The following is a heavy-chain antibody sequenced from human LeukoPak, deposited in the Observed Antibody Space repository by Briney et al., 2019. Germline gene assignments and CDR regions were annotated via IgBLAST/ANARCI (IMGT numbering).Heavy chain of an antibody. CDR3: ARARGLYCSGGSCYQTYYYYMDV. J-gene: IGHJ6*03. CDR2: ISAYNGNT. V-gene: IGHV1-18*01. CDR1: GYTFTSSG. Sequence: ASVKVSCKASGYTFTSSGISWVRQAPGQGLEWMGWISAYNGNTNYAQKLQGRVTMTTDTSTSTAYMELRSLRSDDTAVYYCARARGLYCSGGSCYQTYYYYMDVWGKGTTVTVSS. D-gene: IGHD2-15*01.